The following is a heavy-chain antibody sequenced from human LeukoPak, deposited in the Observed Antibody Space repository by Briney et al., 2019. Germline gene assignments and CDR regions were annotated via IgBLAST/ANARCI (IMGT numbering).Heavy chain of an antibody. Sequence: SETLSLTCTVSGGSMFSYYWNWIRQPPGKGLEWIGYIYSSGITNYSPSLRSRGTISVATSRNQFSLRLTSVTAADTAIYYCTRRAYYDSSGYHPTSGYFDLWGRGTLVTVSS. J-gene: IGHJ2*01. D-gene: IGHD3-22*01. CDR1: GGSMFSYY. CDR2: IYSSGIT. V-gene: IGHV4-4*08. CDR3: TRRAYYDSSGYHPTSGYFDL.